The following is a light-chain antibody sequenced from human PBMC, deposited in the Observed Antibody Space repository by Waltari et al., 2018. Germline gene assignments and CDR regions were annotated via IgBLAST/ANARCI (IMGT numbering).Light chain of an antibody. V-gene: IGLV2-14*03. CDR2: DDN. CDR1: SSYIDLYNY. CDR3: SSYTTSTTEV. J-gene: IGLJ2*01. Sequence: QSALTQPASVSGSPGQSITVPCPGTSSYIDLYNYVSWYQQRPGKAPKLLIYDDNYRPSGVSNRFSGSKSGNTASLTISGLQAEDEADYFCSSYTTSTTEVFGGGTKVTVL.